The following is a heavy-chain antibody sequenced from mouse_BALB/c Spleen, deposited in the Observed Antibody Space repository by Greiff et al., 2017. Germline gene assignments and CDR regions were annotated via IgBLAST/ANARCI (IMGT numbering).Heavy chain of an antibody. Sequence: VQLQQSGPGLVQPSQSLSITCTVSGFSLTSYGVHWVRQSPGKGLEWLGVIWSGGSTDDNAAFISRLSISKDNSKSQVFFKMNSLQADDTAIYYCARNYDGLGGAMDYWGQGTTLTVSS. CDR2: IWSGGST. J-gene: IGHJ2*01. D-gene: IGHD3-3*01. CDR1: GFSLTSYG. CDR3: ARNYDGLGGAMDY. V-gene: IGHV2-4-1*01.